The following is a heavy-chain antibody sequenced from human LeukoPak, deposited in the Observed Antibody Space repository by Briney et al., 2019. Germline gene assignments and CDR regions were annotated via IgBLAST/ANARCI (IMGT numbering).Heavy chain of an antibody. CDR2: INHSGST. CDR1: GGSFSGYY. J-gene: IGHJ4*02. Sequence: SETLSLTCAVYGGSFSGYYWSWIRQPPGKGLEWIGEINHSGSTNYNPSLKSRVTISVDTSKNQFSLKLSSVTAADTAVYYCASSHLIYYFDYWGQGILVTVSS. V-gene: IGHV4-34*01. CDR3: ASSHLIYYFDY. D-gene: IGHD2/OR15-2a*01.